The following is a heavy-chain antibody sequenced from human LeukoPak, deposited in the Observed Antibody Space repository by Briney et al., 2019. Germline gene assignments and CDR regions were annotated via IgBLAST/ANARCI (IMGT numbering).Heavy chain of an antibody. Sequence: ASVKVSCKTSGYFFSHYGISWVRQAPGQGPEWLGWISGFNDNTNYAQRVQGRVTMTTDTATSTVYMELRRLRSDDTAVYYCARDQCSSTSCYVGVGIFDYWGQGTLVTVSS. CDR2: ISGFNDNT. V-gene: IGHV1-18*01. D-gene: IGHD2-2*01. CDR1: GYFFSHYG. J-gene: IGHJ4*02. CDR3: ARDQCSSTSCYVGVGIFDY.